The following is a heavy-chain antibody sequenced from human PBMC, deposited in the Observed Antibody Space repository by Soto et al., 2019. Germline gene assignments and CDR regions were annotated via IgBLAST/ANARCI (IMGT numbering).Heavy chain of an antibody. V-gene: IGHV1-18*01. D-gene: IGHD3-10*01. CDR1: GYTFTSYG. CDR3: ARDLDDRWGGARYYYGMDV. Sequence: QVQLVQSGAEVKKPGASVKVSCKASGYTFTSYGISWVRQAPGQGLEWMGWISAYNGNTNYAQKLQGRVTMTTDTFTGTAYMELRSLRSDDTAVYYCARDLDDRWGGARYYYGMDVWGQGTTVTVSS. J-gene: IGHJ6*02. CDR2: ISAYNGNT.